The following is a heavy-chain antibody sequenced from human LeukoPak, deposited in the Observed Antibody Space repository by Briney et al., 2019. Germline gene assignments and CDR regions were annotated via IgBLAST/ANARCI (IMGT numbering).Heavy chain of an antibody. CDR3: ASQRTAGSLALYFEY. J-gene: IGHJ4*02. CDR1: GGTFSSYA. CDR2: IIPIFHTA. Sequence: SVKVSCKASGGTFSSYAISWVRQAPGQGLEWMGGIIPIFHTANYAQKFQGRVTITAAESTSTAYVDLSSLRSEDTAVYYCASQRTAGSLALYFEYWGQGTLVTVSS. V-gene: IGHV1-69*13. D-gene: IGHD6-13*01.